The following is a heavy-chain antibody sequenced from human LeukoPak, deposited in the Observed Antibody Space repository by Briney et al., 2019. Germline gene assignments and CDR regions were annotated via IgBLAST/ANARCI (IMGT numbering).Heavy chain of an antibody. D-gene: IGHD1-26*01. CDR2: IYYSGST. CDR3: ARRELYSSPSTFDY. CDR1: GGSISSYY. Sequence: SETLSLTCTVSGGSISSYYWSWIRQPPGKGLEWIGYIYYSGSTNYNPSLKSRVTISVDTSKNQFSLKLSSVTAADTAVYYCARRELYSSPSTFDYWGQGTLVTVSS. V-gene: IGHV4-59*08. J-gene: IGHJ4*02.